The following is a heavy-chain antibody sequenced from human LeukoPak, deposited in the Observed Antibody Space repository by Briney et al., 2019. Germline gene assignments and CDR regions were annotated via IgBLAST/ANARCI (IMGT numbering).Heavy chain of an antibody. D-gene: IGHD3/OR15-3a*01. V-gene: IGHV4-4*07. CDR3: AKSQGLRYFAY. Sequence: PSETLSLTCTVSGDSVSSSYWSWIRQPAGKGLEWIGRIDATGTTNCNPSLKSRVTMSVDTSKNLFSLKLISVTAADTVIYYCAKSQGLRYFAYWGQGTLVTVSS. CDR2: IDATGTT. CDR1: GDSVSSSY. J-gene: IGHJ4*02.